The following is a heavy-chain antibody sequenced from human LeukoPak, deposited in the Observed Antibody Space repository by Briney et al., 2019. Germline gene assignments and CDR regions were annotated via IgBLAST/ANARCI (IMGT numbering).Heavy chain of an antibody. J-gene: IGHJ4*02. V-gene: IGHV3-23*01. CDR1: GFTFSSYG. D-gene: IGHD2-15*01. CDR3: AKGASRLYCSGGSCYPTLIDY. Sequence: GGTLRLSCAASGFTFSSYGMSWVRQAPGKGLEWVSAISGSGGSTYYADSVKGRFTISRNNSKNTLYLQMNSLRAEDTAVYYCAKGASRLYCSGGSCYPTLIDYWGQGTLVTVSS. CDR2: ISGSGGST.